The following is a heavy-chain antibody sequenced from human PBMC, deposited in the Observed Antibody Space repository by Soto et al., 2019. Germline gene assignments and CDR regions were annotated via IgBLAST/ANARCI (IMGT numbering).Heavy chain of an antibody. CDR3: AKDQQQLVRAPFDY. J-gene: IGHJ4*02. CDR1: GFTFSSYA. D-gene: IGHD6-13*01. CDR2: ISGSGGST. V-gene: IGHV3-23*01. Sequence: GGSLRLSCAASGFTFSSYAMSWVRQAPGKGLEWVSAISGSGGSTYYADSVKGRFTISRDNSKNTLYPQMNSLRAEDTAVYHCAKDQQQLVRAPFDYWGQGTLVTVSS.